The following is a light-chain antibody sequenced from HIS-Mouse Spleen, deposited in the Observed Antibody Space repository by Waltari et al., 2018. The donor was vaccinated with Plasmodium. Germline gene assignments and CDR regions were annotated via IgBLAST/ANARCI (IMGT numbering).Light chain of an antibody. J-gene: IGLJ3*02. CDR2: EDS. CDR3: YSTDSSGNHRV. Sequence: SYELTQPPSVSVSPGQTARITCSGDALPKKYAYWYQQKSGQAPVRFIYEDSKRPSGTPGRFSGSSSGTMATLTISGAEVEDEADYYCYSTDSSGNHRVFGGGTKLTVL. V-gene: IGLV3-10*01. CDR1: ALPKKY.